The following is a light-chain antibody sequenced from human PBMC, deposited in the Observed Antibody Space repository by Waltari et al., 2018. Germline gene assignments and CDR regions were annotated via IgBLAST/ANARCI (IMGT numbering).Light chain of an antibody. CDR2: AAS. V-gene: IGKV1-12*01. CDR3: QQCYSTPYT. J-gene: IGKJ2*01. Sequence: DIQMTQSPSSVSASVGDRVTITSRASQAISSWLAWYQQKPGKAPKLLIYAASSLQSGVPDRFSGSGSGTEFTLTISSLQAADVAVYYCQQCYSTPYTFGQGTKLEIK. CDR1: QAISSW.